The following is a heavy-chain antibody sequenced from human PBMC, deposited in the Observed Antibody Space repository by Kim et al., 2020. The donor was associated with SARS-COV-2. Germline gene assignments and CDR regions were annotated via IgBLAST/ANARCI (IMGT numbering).Heavy chain of an antibody. CDR3: ARAVQVRGVIIWADAFDI. J-gene: IGHJ3*02. CDR2: ISSSGSTI. Sequence: GGSLRLSCAASGFTFSSYEMNWVRQAPGKGLEWVSYISSSGSTIYYADSVKGRFTISRDNAKNSLYLQMNSLRAEDTAVYYCARAVQVRGVIIWADAFDILGQGTMVTVSS. V-gene: IGHV3-48*03. D-gene: IGHD3-10*01. CDR1: GFTFSSYE.